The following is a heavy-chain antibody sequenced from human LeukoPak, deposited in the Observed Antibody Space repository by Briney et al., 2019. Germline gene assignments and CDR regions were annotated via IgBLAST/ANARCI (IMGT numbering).Heavy chain of an antibody. V-gene: IGHV1-8*01. CDR3: ARGVRGHYYGSGSHPYYFDY. Sequence: GASVKVSCKASGYTFTSNDINWVRQATGQGLEWVGWMNPNSGKTGYAQKFQGRVTMTRNISISAAYMELSSLRPEDTAVYYCARGVRGHYYGSGSHPYYFDYWGQGTLVTVSA. J-gene: IGHJ4*02. CDR1: GYTFTSND. CDR2: MNPNSGKT. D-gene: IGHD3-10*01.